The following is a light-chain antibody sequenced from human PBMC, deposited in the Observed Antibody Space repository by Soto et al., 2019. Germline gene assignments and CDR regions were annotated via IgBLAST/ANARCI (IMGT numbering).Light chain of an antibody. CDR3: QQRSNWPLLT. CDR2: DAS. CDR1: QSVSNY. V-gene: IGKV3-11*01. J-gene: IGKJ4*01. Sequence: EIVLTQSPATLSLSPGERATLSCRASQSVSNYLAWHQQKPGQAPRLLIYDASNRATGIPARFSGSGSGTDFTLTTSSLEPEDFAVYYCQQRSNWPLLTFGGGTKVEIK.